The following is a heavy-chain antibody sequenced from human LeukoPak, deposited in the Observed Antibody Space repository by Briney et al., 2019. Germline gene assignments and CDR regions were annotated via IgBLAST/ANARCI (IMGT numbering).Heavy chain of an antibody. CDR1: GYTFTGYY. V-gene: IGHV1-2*02. Sequence: GASVKVSCKASGYTFTGYYMHWVRQAPGQGLEWMGWINPNSGGTNYAQKFQGRVTMTRDTSISTAYMELSRLRSDDMAVYYCARVTAARGYFDYWGQGTLVTVSS. D-gene: IGHD6-6*01. CDR3: ARVTAARGYFDY. CDR2: INPNSGGT. J-gene: IGHJ4*02.